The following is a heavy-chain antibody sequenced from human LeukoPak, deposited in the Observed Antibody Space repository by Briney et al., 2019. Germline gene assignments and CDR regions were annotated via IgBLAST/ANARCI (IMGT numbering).Heavy chain of an antibody. CDR3: ARDRLTSGSYFFDY. J-gene: IGHJ4*02. Sequence: PGGSLTLSCAGSGFTFSMYWMSWVRQSPGKGLEWVANIKEDGGEKYYVDSVKGRFTISRDNAEKLLYLQMNSLRAEDTAVYYCARDRLTSGSYFFDYWGQGTLVTVSS. CDR2: IKEDGGEK. V-gene: IGHV3-7*01. D-gene: IGHD1-26*01. CDR1: GFTFSMYW.